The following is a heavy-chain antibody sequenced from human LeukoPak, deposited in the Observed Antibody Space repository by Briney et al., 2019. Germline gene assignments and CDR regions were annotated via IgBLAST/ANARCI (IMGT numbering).Heavy chain of an antibody. Sequence: PGGSLRLSCAASAFTVSNNYMNWVRQAPGKGLEWVSLIYSGGDTHYADSVKGRFTISRDSSKNTLYLQMNSLRAEDTAVYYCARDPPAVRTNTYAWGQGTLVTVSS. CDR2: IYSGGDT. CDR3: ARDPPAVRTNTYA. V-gene: IGHV3-66*01. CDR1: AFTVSNNY. D-gene: IGHD4/OR15-4a*01. J-gene: IGHJ5*02.